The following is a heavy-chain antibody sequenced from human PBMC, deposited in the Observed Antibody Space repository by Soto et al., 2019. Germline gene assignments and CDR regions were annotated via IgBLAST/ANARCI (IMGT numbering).Heavy chain of an antibody. CDR2: ISYDGSNK. D-gene: IGHD5-12*01. CDR3: VKGGYHYFDY. J-gene: IGHJ4*02. CDR1: RFTFSNYG. Sequence: QVQLVESGGGVVQPGRSLRLSCAASRFTFSNYGMHWVRQTPGKGLEWVAVISYDGSNKYYADSVKGRFTISRDNSKNTLYLQMNSLRAEDTDVYYCVKGGYHYFDYWGQGTLVTVSS. V-gene: IGHV3-30*18.